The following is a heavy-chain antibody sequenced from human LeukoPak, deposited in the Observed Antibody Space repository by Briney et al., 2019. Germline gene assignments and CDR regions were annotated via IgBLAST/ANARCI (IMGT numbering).Heavy chain of an antibody. CDR1: GFTFSSYA. D-gene: IGHD1-26*01. CDR2: ISYDGSNK. V-gene: IGHV3-30-3*01. CDR3: ARDPSGSYCDY. J-gene: IGHJ4*02. Sequence: HPGGSLRLSCAASGFTFSSYAMHWVRQAPGKGLEWVAVISYDGSNKYYADSVKGRFTISRDNSKNTLYLQMNSLRAEDTAVYYCARDPSGSYCDYWGQGTLVTVSS.